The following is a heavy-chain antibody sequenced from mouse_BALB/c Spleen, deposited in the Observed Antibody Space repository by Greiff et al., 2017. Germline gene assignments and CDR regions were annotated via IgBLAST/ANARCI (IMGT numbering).Heavy chain of an antibody. CDR3: ARGWLPFYAMDY. CDR2: IDPANGNT. D-gene: IGHD2-3*01. CDR1: GFNIKDTY. V-gene: IGHV14-3*02. J-gene: IGHJ4*01. Sequence: VQLQQSGAELVKSGASVKLSCTASGFNIKDTYMHWVKQRPEQGLEWIGRIDPANGNTKYDPKFQGKATITADTSSNTAYLQLSSLTSEDTAVYYCARGWLPFYAMDYWGQGTSVTVSS.